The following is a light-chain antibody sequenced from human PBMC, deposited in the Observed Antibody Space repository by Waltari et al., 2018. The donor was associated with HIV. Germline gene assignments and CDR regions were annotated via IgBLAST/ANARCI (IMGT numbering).Light chain of an antibody. CDR1: TVRRYY. Sequence: SSELTQDPAVSVALGQTVRITCQGDTVRRYYVSWYQQKPGQAPVLVFYGKDKRPSGIPDRISGSRSGNTASLTITGAQAEDEADYYCNSRDRSGNHLGLFGGGTKVTVL. V-gene: IGLV3-19*01. J-gene: IGLJ2*01. CDR2: GKD. CDR3: NSRDRSGNHLGL.